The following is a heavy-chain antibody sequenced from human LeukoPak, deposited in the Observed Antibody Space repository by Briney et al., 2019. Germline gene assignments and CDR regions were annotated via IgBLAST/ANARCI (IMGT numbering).Heavy chain of an antibody. CDR2: IRSNLYGGTP. V-gene: IGHV3-49*04. Sequence: PGGSLRLSCAASGFTVSSNEMTWVRQAPGKGLEWVGFIRSNLYGGTPEYAASVKGRFTISRDDSNSIAYLEMDSLKTDDTAVYYCTRDQTPYYWGQGTLVTVSS. CDR1: GFTVSSNE. CDR3: TRDQTPYY. J-gene: IGHJ4*02.